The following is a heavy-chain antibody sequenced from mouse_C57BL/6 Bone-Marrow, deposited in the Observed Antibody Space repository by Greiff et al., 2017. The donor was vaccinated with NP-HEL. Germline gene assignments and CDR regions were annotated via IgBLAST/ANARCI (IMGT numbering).Heavy chain of an antibody. CDR3: ARGDYGSSRFGYAMDY. Sequence: QVQLQQSGAELVKPGASVKISCKASGYAFSSYWMNWVKERPGKGLEWIGQFYPGDGDTTYNGKFKGKATLTADKSSSTAYMQVSSLTSEDSAVYVCARGDYGSSRFGYAMDYWGQGTSVTVSS. CDR2: FYPGDGDT. D-gene: IGHD1-1*01. J-gene: IGHJ4*01. V-gene: IGHV1-80*01. CDR1: GYAFSSYW.